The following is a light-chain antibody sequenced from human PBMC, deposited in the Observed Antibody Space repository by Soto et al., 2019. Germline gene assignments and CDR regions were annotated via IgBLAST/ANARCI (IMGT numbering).Light chain of an antibody. V-gene: IGKV1-39*02. CDR3: QNYGSPPVT. Sequence: DIQMTQSPSSLSASVGDRVTITCRASQSISSYLNWYQQKPGKAPKLLIYAASSLQSGVPSRFSGSGSGTDFTLTINKLEPDDFALYFCQNYGSPPVTFGGGTKVEIK. CDR2: AAS. CDR1: QSISSY. J-gene: IGKJ4*01.